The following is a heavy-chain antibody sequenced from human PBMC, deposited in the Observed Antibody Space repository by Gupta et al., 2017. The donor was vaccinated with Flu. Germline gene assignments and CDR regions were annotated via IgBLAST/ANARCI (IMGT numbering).Heavy chain of an antibody. D-gene: IGHD5-12*01. V-gene: IGHV1-69*01. J-gene: IGHJ4*02. CDR2: IIPIFGAA. CDR3: ARGNYSGYDPFHF. Sequence: TWVRQAPGQGLEWMGGIIPIFGAAKNAQKFQGRVTITADDSTSTGFLELSSLRSEDTAVYYCARGNYSGYDPFHFWGQGTLITVSS.